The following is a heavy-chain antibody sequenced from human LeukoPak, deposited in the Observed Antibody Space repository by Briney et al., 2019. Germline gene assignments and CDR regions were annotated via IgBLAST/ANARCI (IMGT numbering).Heavy chain of an antibody. J-gene: IGHJ6*03. CDR2: IYTSGST. Sequence: PSETLSLTCTVSGGSISSYYWSWIRQPPGKGLEWIGYIYTSGSTNYNPSLKSRVTISVDTSKNQFSLKLSSVTAADTAVYYCARHWVGRDYGSGSYYYYYYYMDVWGKGTTVTVSS. CDR3: ARHWVGRDYGSGSYYYYYYYMDV. CDR1: GGSISSYY. D-gene: IGHD3-10*01. V-gene: IGHV4-4*09.